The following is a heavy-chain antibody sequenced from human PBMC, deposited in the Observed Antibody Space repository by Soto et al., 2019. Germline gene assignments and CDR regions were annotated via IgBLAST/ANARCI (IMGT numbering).Heavy chain of an antibody. D-gene: IGHD3-10*01. J-gene: IGHJ4*02. CDR3: ARDVRYYGSGTQGFDY. V-gene: IGHV1-18*01. CDR2: ISGHNGNT. Sequence: QVQLVQSGAEVKRPEASVKVSCKASGYIFTSYGISWVRQAPGQGPKWMGWISGHNGNTNYAQKLQGRVTMTTDTSTSTAYMELRSLRFDDTAVYFCARDVRYYGSGTQGFDYWGQGTLVTVSS. CDR1: GYIFTSYG.